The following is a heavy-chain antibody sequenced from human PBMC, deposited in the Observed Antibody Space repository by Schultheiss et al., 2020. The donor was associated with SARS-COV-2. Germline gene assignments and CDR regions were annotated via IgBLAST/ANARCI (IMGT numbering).Heavy chain of an antibody. J-gene: IGHJ4*02. CDR2: IYYSGST. CDR1: GGSIRSGGYY. CDR3: ARVTYYYDSSGYPYFDY. D-gene: IGHD3-22*01. Sequence: SETLSLTCTVSGGSIRSGGYYWSWIRQPPGKGLEWIGYIYYSGSTNYNPSLKSRVTISVDTSKNQFSLKLSSVTAADTAVYYCARVTYYYDSSGYPYFDYWGQGTLVTVSS. V-gene: IGHV4-61*08.